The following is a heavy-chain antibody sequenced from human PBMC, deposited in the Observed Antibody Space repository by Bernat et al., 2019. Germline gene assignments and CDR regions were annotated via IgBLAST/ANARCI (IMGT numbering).Heavy chain of an antibody. V-gene: IGHV4-34*02. CDR1: GYSPSDYY. D-gene: IGHD3-22*01. Sequence: QVQLQQWGAGLLKPSETLSLTCAVYGYSPSDYYWSWIRQPPGKGLEWIGEINHSGSSSFNPSLKSRVTISVDTSKNQFSLKLSSVTAADTAVYYCASDPPHSSGHYPHGYDVWGQGTMVTVSS. CDR3: ASDPPHSSGHYPHGYDV. J-gene: IGHJ3*01. CDR2: INHSGSS.